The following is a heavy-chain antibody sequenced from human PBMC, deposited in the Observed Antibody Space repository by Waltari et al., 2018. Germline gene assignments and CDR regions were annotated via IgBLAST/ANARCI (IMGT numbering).Heavy chain of an antibody. CDR2: IYWNDDK. D-gene: IGHD3-22*01. CDR1: GFSLSTSGVG. Sequence: QITLKESGPTLLKPTQTLTLTCTFSGFSLSTSGVGVGWIRQPPGKALEWLALIYWNDDKRYSPSLKSRLTITKDTSKNQVVLTMTNMDPVDTATYYCAHSPGDYYDSSGYYHDYWGQGTLVTVSS. CDR3: AHSPGDYYDSSGYYHDY. J-gene: IGHJ4*02. V-gene: IGHV2-5*01.